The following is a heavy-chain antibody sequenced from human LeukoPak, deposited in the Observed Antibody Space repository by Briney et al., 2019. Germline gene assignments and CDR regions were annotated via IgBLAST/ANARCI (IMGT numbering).Heavy chain of an antibody. CDR3: ARDREYYYDSSGYYYVRWFDP. V-gene: IGHV4-39*07. CDR2: IYYSGST. D-gene: IGHD3-22*01. J-gene: IGHJ5*02. CDR1: GGSISSSSYY. Sequence: SETLSLTCTVSGGSISSSSYYWGWIRQPPGKGLEWIGSIYYSGSTYYNPSLKSRVTISVDTSKNQFSLKLSSVTAADTAVYYCARDREYYYDSSGYYYVRWFDPWGQGTLVTVSS.